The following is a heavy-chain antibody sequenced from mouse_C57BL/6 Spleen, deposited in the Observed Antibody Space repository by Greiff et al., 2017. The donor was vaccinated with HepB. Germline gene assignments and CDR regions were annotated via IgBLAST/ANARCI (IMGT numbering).Heavy chain of an antibody. V-gene: IGHV5-17*01. CDR3: ARSKGYYYAMDY. Sequence: DVMLVESGGGLVKPGGSLKLSCAASGFTFSDYGMHWVRQAPEKGLEWVAYISSGSSTIYYADTVKGRFTISRDNAKNTLFLQMTSLRSEDTAMYYCARSKGYYYAMDYWGQGTSVTVSS. CDR1: GFTFSDYG. J-gene: IGHJ4*01. CDR2: ISSGSSTI.